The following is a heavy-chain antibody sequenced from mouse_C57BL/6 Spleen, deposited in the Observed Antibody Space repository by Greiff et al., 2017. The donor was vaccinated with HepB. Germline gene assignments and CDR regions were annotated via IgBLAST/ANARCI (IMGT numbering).Heavy chain of an antibody. V-gene: IGHV2-6*03. CDR1: GFSLTSYG. J-gene: IGHJ4*01. CDR3: ARYDYDDDYYAMDY. CDR2: IWSDGST. Sequence: VKLVESGPGLVAPSQSLSITCTVSGFSLTSYGVHWVRQPPGKGLEWLVVIWSDGSTTYNSALKSRLSISKDNSKSQVFLKMNSLQTDDTAMYYCARYDYDDDYYAMDYWGQGTSVTVSS. D-gene: IGHD2-4*01.